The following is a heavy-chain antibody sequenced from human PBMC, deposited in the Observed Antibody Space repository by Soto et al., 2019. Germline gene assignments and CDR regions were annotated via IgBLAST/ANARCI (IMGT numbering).Heavy chain of an antibody. CDR1: GGSISSGGYS. V-gene: IGHV4-30-2*01. CDR2: IYHSGST. D-gene: IGHD2-15*01. CDR3: ARRYCSGGSCYFRNWFDP. J-gene: IGHJ5*02. Sequence: SETLSLTCAVSGGSISSGGYSWSWIRQPPGKGLEWIGYIYHSGSTYYNPSLKSRVTISVDRSKNQFSLKLSSVTAADTAVYYCARRYCSGGSCYFRNWFDPWVQGTLVTVSS.